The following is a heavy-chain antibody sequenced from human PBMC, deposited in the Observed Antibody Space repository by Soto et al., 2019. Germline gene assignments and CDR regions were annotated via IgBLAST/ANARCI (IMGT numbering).Heavy chain of an antibody. CDR2: INPKSGNT. D-gene: IGHD3-10*01. V-gene: IGHV1-2*04. CDR3: ARDFGSYWFDY. CDR1: GYTFTNYY. J-gene: IGHJ4*02. Sequence: ASVKVSCKASGYTFTNYYIHWVRQAPGQGLEWMGWINPKSGNTKYAQKFQGCVTMTRDTSINTAYMELSRLTSDDTAVYYCARDFGSYWFDYWGQGTLVTVSS.